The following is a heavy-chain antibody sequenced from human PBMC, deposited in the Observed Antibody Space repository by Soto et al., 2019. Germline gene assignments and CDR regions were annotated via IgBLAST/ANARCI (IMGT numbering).Heavy chain of an antibody. V-gene: IGHV1-69*01. J-gene: IGHJ4*02. D-gene: IGHD2-8*02. CDR1: GGTFSSYA. CDR2: IIPIFGTA. Sequence: QVQLVQSGAEVKKPGSSVKVSCKASGGTFSSYAISWVRQAPGQGLECMGGIIPIFGTANYAQKFQGRVTITSDESTSTAYMELSSLRSEDTAVYYCARAGVVLQDAIFDYWGQGTLVTVSS. CDR3: ARAGVVLQDAIFDY.